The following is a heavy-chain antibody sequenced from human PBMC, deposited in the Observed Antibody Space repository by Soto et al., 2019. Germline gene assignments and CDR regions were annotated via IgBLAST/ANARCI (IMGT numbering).Heavy chain of an antibody. CDR1: GYTFTTYY. J-gene: IGHJ4*02. CDR3: ARALTEFDY. CDR2: INPNGGAT. D-gene: IGHD7-27*01. Sequence: QVRLVQSGAEVRKPGASVKLSCKASGYTFTTYYIHWVRQAPGQGLEWMGIINPNGGATSYAQNXPXXXTXXGDTSTNTVYMEMTSLRSDATAMYSCARALTEFDYWGPGTLVTVSS. V-gene: IGHV1-46*01.